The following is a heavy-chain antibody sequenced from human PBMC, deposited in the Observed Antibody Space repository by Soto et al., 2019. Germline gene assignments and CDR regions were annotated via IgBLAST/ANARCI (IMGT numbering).Heavy chain of an antibody. D-gene: IGHD1-7*01. J-gene: IGHJ2*01. Sequence: QVQLVESGGGVVQPGRSLRLSCAASGFTFSSYGMHWVRQAPGKGLEWVAVIWYDGSNKYYADSVKGRFTISRDNSKNTLYLQMNSLRAEDTAVYYCARDDPITGTTSSVIWYFDLWGRGTLVTVSS. CDR3: ARDDPITGTTSSVIWYFDL. V-gene: IGHV3-33*01. CDR2: IWYDGSNK. CDR1: GFTFSSYG.